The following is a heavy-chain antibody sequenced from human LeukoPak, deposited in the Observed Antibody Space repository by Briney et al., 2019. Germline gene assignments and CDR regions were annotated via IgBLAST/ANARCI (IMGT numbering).Heavy chain of an antibody. D-gene: IGHD3-22*01. CDR2: IYSTGDT. J-gene: IGHJ4*03. CDR3: ARGSRVYDRSGFHTWHDY. V-gene: IGHV4-59*01. CDR1: GASINNYY. Sequence: SGTLSLTRTVSGASINNYYWSWVRQPPLKGLEWSGYIYSTGDTSYNPSLESRVSISMDTSKNHFSLEIPSVTAADTAVYYCARGSRVYDRSGFHTWHDYWGHGTLVTVSS.